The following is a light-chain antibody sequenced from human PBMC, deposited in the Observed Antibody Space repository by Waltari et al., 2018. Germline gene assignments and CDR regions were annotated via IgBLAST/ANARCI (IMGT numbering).Light chain of an antibody. J-gene: IGKJ1*01. CDR2: AAS. V-gene: IGKV1-9*01. CDR1: QGISTY. CDR3: QQLNNYLWT. Sequence: DIQLTQSPSFLSASVGDRVTITCRARQGISTYLAWYQQNPGKAPKLLIYAASTLQSGVPSRFSGSGSGTEFTLTISSLQPEDFAIYYCQQLNNYLWTFGQGTEVEIK.